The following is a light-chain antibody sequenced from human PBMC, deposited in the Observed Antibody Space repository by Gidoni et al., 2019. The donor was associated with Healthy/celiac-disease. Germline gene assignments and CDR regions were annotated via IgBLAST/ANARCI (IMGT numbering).Light chain of an antibody. V-gene: IGKV3-11*01. CDR2: DAS. Sequence: EIVLTQSPATLSLSPGERATLSCRASQSVSSYLAWYQQKPGQAPRLLIYDASNRATGIPARFSGSGSETDFTLTISSLEPEDVAVYYCQQRSNWPPETFGQGTRLEIK. CDR1: QSVSSY. CDR3: QQRSNWPPET. J-gene: IGKJ5*01.